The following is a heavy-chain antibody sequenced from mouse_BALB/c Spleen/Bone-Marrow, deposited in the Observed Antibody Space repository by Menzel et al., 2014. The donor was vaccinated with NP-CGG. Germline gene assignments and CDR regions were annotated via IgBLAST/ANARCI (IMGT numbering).Heavy chain of an antibody. CDR1: GYTFTSYY. J-gene: IGHJ3*01. CDR2: IYPGNVNT. CDR3: ARDYSSSVFAY. D-gene: IGHD1-1*01. V-gene: IGHV1S56*01. Sequence: VKVVESGPELVKPGASVRISCKASGYTFTSYYIHWVKQRPGLGLEWIGWIYPGNVNTKYNEKFKGKATLTADKSSSTAYMQLSSLTSEDSAVYFCARDYSSSVFAYWGQGTLVTVSA.